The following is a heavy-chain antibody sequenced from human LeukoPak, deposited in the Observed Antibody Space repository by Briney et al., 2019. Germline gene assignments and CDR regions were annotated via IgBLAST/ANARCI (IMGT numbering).Heavy chain of an antibody. CDR2: ISWNSGSM. Sequence: GRSLRLSCAASGFTFDDYAMHWVRQAPGKGLEWVSGISWNSGSMGYADSVKGRFTISRDNAKNSLYLQMNSLRAEDTALYYCAKSITIFGVVITGLDYWGQGTLVTVSS. CDR1: GFTFDDYA. D-gene: IGHD3-3*01. CDR3: AKSITIFGVVITGLDY. V-gene: IGHV3-9*01. J-gene: IGHJ4*02.